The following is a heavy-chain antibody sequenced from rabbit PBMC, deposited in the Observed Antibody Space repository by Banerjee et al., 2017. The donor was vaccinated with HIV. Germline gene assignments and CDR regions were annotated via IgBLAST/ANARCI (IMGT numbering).Heavy chain of an antibody. V-gene: IGHV1S45*01. Sequence: QEQLEESGGDLVKPEGSLTLTCTASGFSFSSTYWMYWVRQAPGKGLEWIACIYAGSTGTTYYASWAKGRFTISKTSSTTVTLQMTSLTAADTATYFCARDLAGVIGWNFGLWGPGTLVTVS. CDR3: ARDLAGVIGWNFGL. CDR1: GFSFSSTYW. J-gene: IGHJ4*01. D-gene: IGHD4-1*01. CDR2: IYAGSTGTT.